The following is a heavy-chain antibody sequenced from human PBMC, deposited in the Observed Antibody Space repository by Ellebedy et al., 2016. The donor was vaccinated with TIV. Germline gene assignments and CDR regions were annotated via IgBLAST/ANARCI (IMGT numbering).Heavy chain of an antibody. CDR1: GFTFTSSA. CDR2: IVVGSGNT. Sequence: AASVKVSCKASGFTFTSSAVQWVRQARGQRLEWIGWIVVGSGNTNYAQKFQERVSITRDMSTSTAYMELSSLRSEDTAVYYCAADPTPTVAVAGITDDYYGMDVWGQGTTVTVSS. V-gene: IGHV1-58*01. D-gene: IGHD6-19*01. CDR3: AADPTPTVAVAGITDDYYGMDV. J-gene: IGHJ6*02.